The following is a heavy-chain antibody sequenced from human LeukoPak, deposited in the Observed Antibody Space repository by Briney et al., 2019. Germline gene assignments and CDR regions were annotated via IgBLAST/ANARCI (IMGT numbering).Heavy chain of an antibody. D-gene: IGHD3-22*01. CDR3: ARDRAPLYYYDSSGYAFDI. CDR1: GFTFSSYS. J-gene: IGHJ3*02. CDR2: ISSSSSYI. V-gene: IGHV3-21*04. Sequence: GGSLRLSCAASGFTFSSYSMNWVRQAPGKGLEWVSSISSSSSYIYYADSVKGRFTISRDNAKNSLYLQMNSLRAEDTALYFCARDRAPLYYYDSSGYAFDIWGQGTMVTVSS.